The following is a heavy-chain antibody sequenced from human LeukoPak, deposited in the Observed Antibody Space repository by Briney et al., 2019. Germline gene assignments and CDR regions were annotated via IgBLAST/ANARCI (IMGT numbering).Heavy chain of an antibody. Sequence: GGSLRLSCSASGFTFSSYAMHWVRQAPGKGLEYVSAISSNGGSTYYADSVKGRFTISRDNSKNTLYLQMSSLRAEDTAVYYCVKDQESYGASPRFDYWGQGTLVTVSS. V-gene: IGHV3-64D*06. D-gene: IGHD4-17*01. CDR3: VKDQESYGASPRFDY. CDR1: GFTFSSYA. J-gene: IGHJ4*02. CDR2: ISSNGGST.